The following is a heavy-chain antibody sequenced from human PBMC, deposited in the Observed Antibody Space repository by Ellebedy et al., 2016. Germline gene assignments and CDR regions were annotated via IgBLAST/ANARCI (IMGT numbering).Heavy chain of an antibody. CDR2: IYHSGST. J-gene: IGHJ6*02. Sequence: SETLSLTXAVSGGSISSSNWWSWVRQPPGKGLEWIGEIYHSGSTNYNPSLKSRVTISVDKSKNQFSLKLSSVTAADTAVYYCHGLFGDSSSWYRKYYYGMDVWGQGTTVTVSS. D-gene: IGHD6-13*01. CDR1: GGSISSSNW. CDR3: HGLFGDSSSWYRKYYYGMDV. V-gene: IGHV4-4*02.